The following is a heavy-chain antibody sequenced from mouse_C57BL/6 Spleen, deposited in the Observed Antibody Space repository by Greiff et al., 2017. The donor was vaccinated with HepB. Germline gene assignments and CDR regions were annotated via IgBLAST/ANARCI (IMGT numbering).Heavy chain of an antibody. CDR3: TRDYSNYEAMDY. D-gene: IGHD2-5*01. CDR2: IDPENGDT. Sequence: DVHLVESGAELVRPGASVKLSCTASGFNIKDDYMHWVKQRPEQGLEWIGWIDPENGDTEYASKFQGKATITADTSSNTAYLQLSSLTSEDTAVYYCTRDYSNYEAMDYWGQGTSVTVSS. CDR1: GFNIKDDY. J-gene: IGHJ4*01. V-gene: IGHV14-4*01.